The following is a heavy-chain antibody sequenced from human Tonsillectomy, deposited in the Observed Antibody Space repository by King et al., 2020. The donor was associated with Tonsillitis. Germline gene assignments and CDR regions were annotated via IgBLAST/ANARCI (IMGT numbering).Heavy chain of an antibody. CDR1: GGSFSGYY. V-gene: IGHV4-34*01. J-gene: IGHJ4*02. D-gene: IGHD3-22*01. CDR2: INHGGST. Sequence: VQLQQWGAGLLKPSETLSLTCAVYGGSFSGYYWNWIRQPPGKGLEWIGEINHGGSTNYNPSLQSRVTISVDTSKNQFSLKLNSVTAADTAVYYCARRLGYFDTSAYHFDYWGQGTLVTVSS. CDR3: ARRLGYFDTSAYHFDY.